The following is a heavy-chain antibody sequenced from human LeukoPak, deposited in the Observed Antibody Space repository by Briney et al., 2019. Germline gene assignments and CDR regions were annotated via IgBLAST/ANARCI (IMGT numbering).Heavy chain of an antibody. V-gene: IGHV3-23*01. CDR3: AKTKAAGTIIPYYFDY. CDR1: GFTFSSYW. Sequence: PGGSLRLSCAASGFTFSSYWMHWVRQAPGKGLEWVSAISGSGGSTYYADSVKGRFTISRDNSKNTLYLQMNSLRAEDTAVYYCAKTKAAGTIIPYYFDYWGQGTLVTVSS. CDR2: ISGSGGST. J-gene: IGHJ4*02. D-gene: IGHD6-13*01.